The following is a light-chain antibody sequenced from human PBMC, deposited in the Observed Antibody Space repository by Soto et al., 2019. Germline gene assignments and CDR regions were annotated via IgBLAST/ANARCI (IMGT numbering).Light chain of an antibody. J-gene: IGKJ3*01. CDR3: QQDDLVCT. CDR2: GAS. V-gene: IGKV3-20*01. CDR1: QKISNKY. Sequence: EIVLTQSPAILSLSPGERATLSCRASQKISNKYLAWYQQKPGQAPRLLIFGASTRASGIPDRFSGRGSGTVFTLIIRRLQHEVFAVYYCQQDDLVCTFGPGTKVDIK.